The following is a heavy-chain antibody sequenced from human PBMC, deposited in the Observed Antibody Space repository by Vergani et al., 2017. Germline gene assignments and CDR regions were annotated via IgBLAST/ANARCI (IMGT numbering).Heavy chain of an antibody. V-gene: IGHV4-39*01. CDR1: GSSISSSSYY. CDR2: IYYSGST. Sequence: QLQLQESGPGLVKPSETLSLTCTVSGSSISSSSYYWGWIRQPPGKGLEWIGSIYYSGSTYYNPSLKSRVTISVDTSKNQFSLKRSSVTAADTAVYYCARHPGRRYYYMDVWGKGTTVTVSS. CDR3: ARHPGRRYYYMDV. J-gene: IGHJ6*03. D-gene: IGHD3-10*01.